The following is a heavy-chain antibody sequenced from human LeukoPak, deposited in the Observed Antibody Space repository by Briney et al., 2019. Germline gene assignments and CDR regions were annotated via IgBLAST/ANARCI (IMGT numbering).Heavy chain of an antibody. CDR1: GFTFSSYW. Sequence: PGGSLRLSCAASGFTFSSYWMHWVRQAPGRGLVWVSRINSDGSSTSYADSVKGRFTISRDNAKNTLYLQMNSRRAEDTAVYSCARDMLAAAGTGAFDIWGQGTMVTVSS. J-gene: IGHJ3*02. CDR2: INSDGSST. CDR3: ARDMLAAAGTGAFDI. V-gene: IGHV3-74*01. D-gene: IGHD6-13*01.